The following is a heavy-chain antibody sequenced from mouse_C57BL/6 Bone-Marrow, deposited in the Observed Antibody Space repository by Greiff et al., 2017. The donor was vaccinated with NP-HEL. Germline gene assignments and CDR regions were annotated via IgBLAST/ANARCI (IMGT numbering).Heavy chain of an antibody. Sequence: EVKVVESGGDLVKPGGSLKLSCAASGFTFSSYGMSWVRQTPDKRLEWVAPISSGGSYTYYPASVKGRFTISRDNAKNTLYLQMCSLKSEDTSMYYCASPYDYDVAWFAYWGQGTLVTVSA. V-gene: IGHV5-6*01. CDR2: ISSGGSYT. CDR1: GFTFSSYG. CDR3: ASPYDYDVAWFAY. D-gene: IGHD2-4*01. J-gene: IGHJ3*01.